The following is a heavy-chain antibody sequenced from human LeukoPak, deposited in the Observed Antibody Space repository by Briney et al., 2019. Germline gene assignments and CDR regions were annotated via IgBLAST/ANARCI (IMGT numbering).Heavy chain of an antibody. CDR1: GYTLTELS. V-gene: IGHV1-24*01. D-gene: IGHD6-19*01. Sequence: ASVKVSCKVSGYTLTELSMHWVRQAPGKGLEWMGGFDPEDGETIYAQKFQGRVTMTEDTSTDTAYMELSSLRSEDTAVYYCAKDRHSSGWSLIADYWGQGTLVTVSS. CDR3: AKDRHSSGWSLIADY. CDR2: FDPEDGET. J-gene: IGHJ4*02.